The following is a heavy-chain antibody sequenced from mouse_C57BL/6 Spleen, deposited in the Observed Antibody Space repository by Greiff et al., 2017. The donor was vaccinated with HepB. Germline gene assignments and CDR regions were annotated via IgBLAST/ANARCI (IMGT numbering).Heavy chain of an antibody. D-gene: IGHD1-1*01. CDR1: GYTFTSYW. V-gene: IGHV1-50*01. Sequence: QVQLQQPGAELVKPGASVKLSCKASGYTFTSYWMQWVKQRPGQGLEWIGEIDPSDSYTNYNQKFKGKAKLTVDTSSSTAYMQLSSLTSEDSAVYYCASPGSSFDYWGQGTTLTVSS. J-gene: IGHJ2*01. CDR2: IDPSDSYT. CDR3: ASPGSSFDY.